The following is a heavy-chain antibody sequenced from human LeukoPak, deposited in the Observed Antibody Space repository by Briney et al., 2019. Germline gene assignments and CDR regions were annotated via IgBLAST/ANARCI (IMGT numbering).Heavy chain of an antibody. V-gene: IGHV4-59*08. D-gene: IGHD3-16*01. CDR3: ARQLDSQLGEYFDY. Sequence: SETLSLTCTVSGGSISSYYWSWIRQPPGKGLEWIGYIYYSGSTNYNPSLKSRVTISVDTSKNQFSLKLSSVTAADTAVYYCARQLDSQLGEYFDYWGQGTLVTVSP. CDR2: IYYSGST. J-gene: IGHJ4*02. CDR1: GGSISSYY.